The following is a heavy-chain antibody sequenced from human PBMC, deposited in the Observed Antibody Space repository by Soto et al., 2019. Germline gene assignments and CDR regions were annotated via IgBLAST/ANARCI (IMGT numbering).Heavy chain of an antibody. J-gene: IGHJ4*02. CDR1: GYTFTSYG. D-gene: IGHD3-22*01. V-gene: IGHV1-18*01. Sequence: ASVKVSCKDCGYTFTSYGISWVRQAPGQGLEWMGWISAYNGNTNYAQKLQGRVTMTTDTSTSTAYMELRSLRSDDTAVYYCARDRGNYYDSSGSDYWGQGTLVTVSS. CDR3: ARDRGNYYDSSGSDY. CDR2: ISAYNGNT.